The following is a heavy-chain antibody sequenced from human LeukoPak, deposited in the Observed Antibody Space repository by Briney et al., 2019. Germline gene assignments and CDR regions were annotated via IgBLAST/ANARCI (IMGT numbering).Heavy chain of an antibody. CDR3: ARIPPIPKYWGAFDI. CDR1: GFTVSRNY. D-gene: IGHD3-16*01. CDR2: IYSGGST. V-gene: IGHV3-53*01. J-gene: IGHJ3*02. Sequence: GGSLRLSCAASGFTVSRNYMKWVRQPTGQALESVSVIYSGGSTYYADSVKGRFTISRDNSKNTLYLQMNSLRAEDTAVYYCARIPPIPKYWGAFDIWGQGTMVTVSS.